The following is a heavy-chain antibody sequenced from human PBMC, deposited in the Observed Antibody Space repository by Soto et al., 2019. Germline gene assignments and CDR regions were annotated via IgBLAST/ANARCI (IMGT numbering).Heavy chain of an antibody. D-gene: IGHD4-17*01. CDR1: GGSISSYY. Sequence: SETLSLTCTVSGGSISSYYWSWIRQPPGKGLEWIGYIYYSGSTNYNPSLKSRVTISVDTSKNQFSLKLSSVTAADTAVYYCARGDYPAFRAFDIWGQGTMVTVS. CDR2: IYYSGST. V-gene: IGHV4-59*01. J-gene: IGHJ3*02. CDR3: ARGDYPAFRAFDI.